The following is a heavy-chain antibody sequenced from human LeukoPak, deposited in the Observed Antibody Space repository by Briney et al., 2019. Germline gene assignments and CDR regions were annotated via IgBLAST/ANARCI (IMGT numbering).Heavy chain of an antibody. CDR3: ARQQLPDGAYYFDY. V-gene: IGHV4-59*01. CDR2: IHYSGHT. CDR1: GGSISNYY. Sequence: SETLSLTCTVSGGSISNYYWSWIRQPPGKGLEWIAYIHYSGHTNYNPSLKSRVTISLDTSKNQFSLKLTSVTAADTALYYCARQQLPDGAYYFDYWGQGTLVTVSS. D-gene: IGHD6-13*01. J-gene: IGHJ4*02.